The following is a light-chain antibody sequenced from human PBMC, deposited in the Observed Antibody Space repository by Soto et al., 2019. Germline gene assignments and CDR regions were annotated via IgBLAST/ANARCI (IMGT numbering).Light chain of an antibody. Sequence: IVLTQSPGTLSLSPGERATLSCRARQSVSASHLAWYQQKPGQAPRLLLYGASTRATGIPDRFSGSGSGTDFTLTITRVEPEEFAVFYCQHYGSSPLTFGGGTKVEIK. CDR2: GAS. V-gene: IGKV3-20*01. CDR3: QHYGSSPLT. J-gene: IGKJ4*01. CDR1: QSVSASH.